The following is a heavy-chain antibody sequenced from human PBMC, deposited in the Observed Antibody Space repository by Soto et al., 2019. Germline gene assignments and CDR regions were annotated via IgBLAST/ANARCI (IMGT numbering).Heavy chain of an antibody. CDR2: ISSSSSYI. J-gene: IGHJ4*02. CDR3: ARDSKVRDFDY. V-gene: IGHV3-21*01. D-gene: IGHD3-10*01. CDR1: GFTFSRHS. Sequence: VGSLRLSCAVSGFTFSRHSMNWVRQAPGKGLEWVSSISSSSSYIYYADSVKGRFTISRDNAQNSLYLQMNSLRAEYTAVYYCARDSKVRDFDYWGQGTLVTVSS.